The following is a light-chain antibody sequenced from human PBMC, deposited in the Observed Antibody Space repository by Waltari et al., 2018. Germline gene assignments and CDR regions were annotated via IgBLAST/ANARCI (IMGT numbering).Light chain of an antibody. V-gene: IGLV1-47*01. CDR3: AAWDDSLSVSYV. Sequence: QSVLTQPPSVSGTPGQTVTISCFGTNSNIGRNSVFWYQQLPGTAPKLLIYRDDPRPSAVPDRFSGSKSGTSASLAIRGLRSEDEADYYCAAWDDSLSVSYVFGSGTKVTV. CDR1: NSNIGRNS. J-gene: IGLJ1*01. CDR2: RDD.